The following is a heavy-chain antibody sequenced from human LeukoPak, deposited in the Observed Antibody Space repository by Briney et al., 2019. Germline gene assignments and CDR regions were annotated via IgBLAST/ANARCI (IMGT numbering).Heavy chain of an antibody. D-gene: IGHD6-13*01. CDR1: GCSISSSF. CDR2: VYHSAIRYRCDSV. Sequence: SETLSLTCTVSGCSISSSFWNWIRQSPGKGPEWIGYVYHSAIRYRCDSVKYHPSPKSRVFISVDTSRNQFSLSLESVTTADTAVYYCARAQQISHNFDYWGQGTLVTVSS. CDR3: ARAQQISHNFDY. J-gene: IGHJ4*02. V-gene: IGHV4-59*01.